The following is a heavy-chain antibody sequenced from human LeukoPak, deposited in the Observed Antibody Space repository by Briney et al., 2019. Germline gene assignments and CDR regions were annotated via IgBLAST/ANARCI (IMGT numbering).Heavy chain of an antibody. Sequence: PGGSLRLSCAASGFTLSRYWMSWVRQAPGQGLEWVANIKQDGSEKYYVDSVTGRFTISRDNAKNSLYLQMNSLRAEDTAVYYCARDQGRMITFGGVIVMTPYYFDYWGQGTLVTVSS. CDR2: IKQDGSEK. D-gene: IGHD3-16*02. CDR3: ARDQGRMITFGGVIVMTPYYFDY. J-gene: IGHJ4*02. CDR1: GFTLSRYW. V-gene: IGHV3-7*01.